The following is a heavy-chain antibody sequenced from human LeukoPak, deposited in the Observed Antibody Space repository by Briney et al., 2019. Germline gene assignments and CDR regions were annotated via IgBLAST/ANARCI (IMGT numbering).Heavy chain of an antibody. V-gene: IGHV4-59*01. D-gene: IGHD4-17*01. CDR3: ARAGTNDYGDLAGWFDP. Sequence: SETLSLTCTVSRXSITSSYWSWIRQPPGKGREWIGYIYYSGGTNYNPSLKSRVTISVDTSKNRFSLKLRSVTAADTAVYYCARAGTNDYGDLAGWFDPWGQGILVIVSS. J-gene: IGHJ5*02. CDR2: IYYSGGT. CDR1: RXSITSSY.